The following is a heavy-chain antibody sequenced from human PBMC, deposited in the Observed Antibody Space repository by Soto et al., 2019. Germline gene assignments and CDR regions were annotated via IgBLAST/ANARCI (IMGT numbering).Heavy chain of an antibody. CDR1: GFTFSSYG. D-gene: IGHD1-26*01. CDR3: AKDLVGATDY. CDR2: ISYDGSNK. Sequence: LRLSCAASGFTFSSYGMHWVRQAPGKGLEWVAVISYDGSNKYYADSVKGRFTISRDNSKNTLYLQMNSLRAEDTAVYYCAKDLVGATDYWGQGTLVTVSS. V-gene: IGHV3-30*18. J-gene: IGHJ4*02.